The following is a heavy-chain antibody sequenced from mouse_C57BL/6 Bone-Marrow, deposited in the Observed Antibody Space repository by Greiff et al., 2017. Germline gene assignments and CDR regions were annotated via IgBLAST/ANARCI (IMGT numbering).Heavy chain of an antibody. Sequence: VQLQQSGPVLVKPGASVKMSCKASGYTFTDYYMNWVKQSHGKSLEWIGVINPYNGGTSYNQKFKGKATLTVDKSSSTAYMELNSLTSEDSAVYYCARLRDYEDYWGQGTTLTVSS. J-gene: IGHJ2*01. CDR1: GYTFTDYY. CDR2: INPYNGGT. V-gene: IGHV1-19*01. CDR3: ARLRDYEDY. D-gene: IGHD2-4*01.